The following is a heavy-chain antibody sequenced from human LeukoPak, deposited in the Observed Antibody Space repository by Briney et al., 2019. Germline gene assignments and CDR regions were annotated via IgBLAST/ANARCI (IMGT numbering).Heavy chain of an antibody. V-gene: IGHV1-2*02. CDR1: GYSFTGYY. CDR2: INPNSGGT. CDR3: ARDGLVGPDYYDSSGYYYGYNWFDP. J-gene: IGHJ5*02. Sequence: ASVKVSCKASGYSFTGYYMHWVRQAPGQGLEWMGWINPNSGGTKYAQKFKGRVTMTRDTSISTAYMELSRLRSDDTAVYYCARDGLVGPDYYDSSGYYYGYNWFDPWGQGTLVTVSS. D-gene: IGHD3-22*01.